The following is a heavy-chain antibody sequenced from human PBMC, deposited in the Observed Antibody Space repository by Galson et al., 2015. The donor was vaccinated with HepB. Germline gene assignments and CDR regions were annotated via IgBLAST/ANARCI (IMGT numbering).Heavy chain of an antibody. Sequence: SVKVSCKASGYTFTSYAMHWVRQAPGQRLEWMGWTNAGNGNTKYSQKFQGRVTITRDTSASTAYMELSSLRSEDTAVYYCARGRYDFWSGYYTRYYYGMDVWGQGTTVTVSS. V-gene: IGHV1-3*01. J-gene: IGHJ6*02. CDR1: GYTFTSYA. CDR2: TNAGNGNT. CDR3: ARGRYDFWSGYYTRYYYGMDV. D-gene: IGHD3-3*01.